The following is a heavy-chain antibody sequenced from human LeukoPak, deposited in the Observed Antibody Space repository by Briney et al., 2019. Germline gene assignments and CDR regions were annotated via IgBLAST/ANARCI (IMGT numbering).Heavy chain of an antibody. CDR1: GYSFTSYW. Sequence: GESLKISCKGSGYSFTSYWIGWVRQMPGKGLEWMGIIYPGDSGTRYSPSFQGQVTISADKSISTAYLQWSSLKASDTAMYYCARLASRTTLVGAFDIWGQGTMVTVSS. J-gene: IGHJ3*02. CDR2: IYPGDSGT. D-gene: IGHD4-11*01. CDR3: ARLASRTTLVGAFDI. V-gene: IGHV5-51*01.